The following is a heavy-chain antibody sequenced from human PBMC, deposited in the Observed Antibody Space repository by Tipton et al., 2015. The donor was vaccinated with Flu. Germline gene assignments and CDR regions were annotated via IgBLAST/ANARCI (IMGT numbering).Heavy chain of an antibody. Sequence: GLVKPSETLSLTCTVSSGSIRSTNYFCAWIRQPPGKRLELIGSIYPSGTTYYNPSLKSRVTISVDTSKSQLSLKLRSVTAADTAVYYCARLSYYDVDLKNFYFDYWGQGALVTVSS. CDR2: IYPSGTT. D-gene: IGHD3-10*02. CDR1: SGSIRSTNYF. V-gene: IGHV4-39*01. J-gene: IGHJ4*02. CDR3: ARLSYYDVDLKNFYFDY.